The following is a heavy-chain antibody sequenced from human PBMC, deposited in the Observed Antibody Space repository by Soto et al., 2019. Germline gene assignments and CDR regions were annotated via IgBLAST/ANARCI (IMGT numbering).Heavy chain of an antibody. V-gene: IGHV3-11*06. CDR3: ARSRPYCSNTTCYGYYYGMDV. J-gene: IGHJ6*02. CDR1: GFTFSDYY. D-gene: IGHD2-2*01. Sequence: GGSLRLSCAASGFTFSDYYMSWIRQAPGKGLEWVSYISGTSDYTNYADSVKGRFTISRDNAKNSLYLQMNSLRAEDTAVYYCARSRPYCSNTTCYGYYYGMDVWGQGTTVTVSS. CDR2: ISGTSDYT.